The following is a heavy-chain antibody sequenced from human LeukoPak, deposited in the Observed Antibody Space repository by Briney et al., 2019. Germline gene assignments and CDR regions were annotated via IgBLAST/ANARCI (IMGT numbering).Heavy chain of an antibody. CDR3: TRDGLPYYYDSSGSPNYLGY. J-gene: IGHJ4*02. CDR1: GFTFGDYA. D-gene: IGHD3-22*01. CDR2: IRSKAYGGTT. Sequence: GGSLRLSCTASGFTFGDYAMSWVRQAPGKGLEWVGFIRSKAYGGTTEYAASVKGRFTISRDDSKSIAYLQMNSLKTEDTAVYYCTRDGLPYYYDSSGSPNYLGYWGQGTLVTVSS. V-gene: IGHV3-49*04.